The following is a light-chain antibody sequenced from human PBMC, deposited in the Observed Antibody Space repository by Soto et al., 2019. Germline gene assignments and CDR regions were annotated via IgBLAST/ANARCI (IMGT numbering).Light chain of an antibody. CDR2: GAS. CDR1: QSVSSNF. Sequence: EIVLTQSPGTMSLSPGERATLSCRASQSVSSNFLAWHQQKPGQAPRLLIYGASSRATVTPDRFSGSGSGTDFTLTISRLEPEDFAVYYCQQYGSSPLTFGGGTMVEIK. J-gene: IGKJ4*01. V-gene: IGKV3-20*01. CDR3: QQYGSSPLT.